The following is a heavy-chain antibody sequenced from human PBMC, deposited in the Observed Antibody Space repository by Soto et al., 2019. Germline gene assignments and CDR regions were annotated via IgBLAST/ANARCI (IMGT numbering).Heavy chain of an antibody. CDR3: AKDIGEGAALPTTWFDP. D-gene: IGHD6-6*01. CDR1: GFTFSSYA. V-gene: IGHV3-23*01. CDR2: ISGSGGST. J-gene: IGHJ5*02. Sequence: GGSLRLSCAASGFTFSSYAMSWVRQAPGKGLEWVSAISGSGGSTYYADSVKGRFTISRDNSKNTLYLQMNSLRAEDTAVYYCAKDIGEGAALPTTWFDPWGQGTLVTVSS.